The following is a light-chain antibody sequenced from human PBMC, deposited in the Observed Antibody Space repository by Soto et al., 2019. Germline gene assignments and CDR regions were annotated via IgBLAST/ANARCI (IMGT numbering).Light chain of an antibody. CDR1: SGHSSYA. CDR3: QTWGTGIGV. Sequence: QSVLTQSPSASASLGASVNLTCTLSSGHSSYANAWHQQQQEQGPRYLLKLNSDGSHRHGDGIPGRFSGSSYGAERYLTFASLQSEEDAYYSCQTWGTGIGVFGGGTKLTVL. CDR2: LNSDGSH. V-gene: IGLV4-69*01. J-gene: IGLJ2*01.